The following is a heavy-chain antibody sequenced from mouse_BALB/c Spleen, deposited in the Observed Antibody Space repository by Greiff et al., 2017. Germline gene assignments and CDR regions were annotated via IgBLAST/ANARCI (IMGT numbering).Heavy chain of an antibody. D-gene: IGHD2-1*01. CDR1: GFTFSDYG. CDR3: ARGYGNYVGCFDY. CDR2: IGNLAYSS. J-gene: IGHJ2*01. Sequence: VQLKESGGGLVQPGGSRKLSCAASGFTFSDYGMAWVRQAPGKGPEWVAFIGNLAYSSYYADTVTGRFTISRKNAKNTLYLEMSSLRSEDTAMYYCARGYGNYVGCFDYWGQGTTLTVSS. V-gene: IGHV5-15*02.